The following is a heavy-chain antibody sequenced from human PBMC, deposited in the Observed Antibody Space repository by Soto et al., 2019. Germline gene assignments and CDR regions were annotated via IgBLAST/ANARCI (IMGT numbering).Heavy chain of an antibody. Sequence: GGSLRLSCEASRFTFSSYAMSWVRQAPGRGLEWVSGISGSGDSTYYADSVKGRFTISRDNSKNTVYLQMNSLGAEDAAVYYCAKAPNYDILTGLWFDYWGQGTMVTVYS. V-gene: IGHV3-23*01. J-gene: IGHJ4*02. D-gene: IGHD3-9*01. CDR2: ISGSGDST. CDR1: RFTFSSYA. CDR3: AKAPNYDILTGLWFDY.